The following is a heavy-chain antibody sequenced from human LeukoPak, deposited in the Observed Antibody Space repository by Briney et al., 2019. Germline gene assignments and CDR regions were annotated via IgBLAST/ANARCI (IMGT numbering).Heavy chain of an antibody. D-gene: IGHD2-15*01. CDR3: ARSEGYRHFDY. CDR2: ISPSGGST. J-gene: IGHJ4*02. CDR1: GYTFTSNY. Sequence: ASVKVSCKAFGYTFTSNYMHWVRQAPGQGPEWMGVISPSGGSTTYAQKFQGRVTLTRDMSTSTAYMELSRLRSDDTAVYYCARSEGYRHFDYWGQGTLVTVSS. V-gene: IGHV1-46*01.